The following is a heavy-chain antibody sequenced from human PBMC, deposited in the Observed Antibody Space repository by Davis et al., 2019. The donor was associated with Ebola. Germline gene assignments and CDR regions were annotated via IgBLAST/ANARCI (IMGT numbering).Heavy chain of an antibody. CDR2: INAGNGNT. Sequence: ASVKVSCKASGYTSTSYSISWVRQPPGQGLEWMGWINAGNGNTKYSQKFQGRVTITRDTSASTAYMELSSLRSEDTAVYYCARPDFWSGYRYWGQGTLVTVSS. J-gene: IGHJ4*02. CDR3: ARPDFWSGYRY. D-gene: IGHD3-3*01. CDR1: GYTSTSYS. V-gene: IGHV1-18*01.